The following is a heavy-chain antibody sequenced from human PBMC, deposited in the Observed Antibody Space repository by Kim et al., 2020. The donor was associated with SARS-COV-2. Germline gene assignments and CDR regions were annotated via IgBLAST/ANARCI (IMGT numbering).Heavy chain of an antibody. CDR2: INHSGST. J-gene: IGHJ6*02. Sequence: SETLSLTCAVYGGSFSGYYWSWIRQPPGKGLEWIGEINHSGSTNYNPSLKSRVTISVDTSKNQFSLKLSSVTAADTAVYYCARGPRGSSWSLYYYYGMDVWGQGTTVTVSS. V-gene: IGHV4-34*01. D-gene: IGHD6-13*01. CDR1: GGSFSGYY. CDR3: ARGPRGSSWSLYYYYGMDV.